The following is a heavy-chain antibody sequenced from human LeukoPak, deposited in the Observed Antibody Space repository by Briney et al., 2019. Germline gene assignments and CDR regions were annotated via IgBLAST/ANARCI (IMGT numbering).Heavy chain of an antibody. D-gene: IGHD1-1*01. CDR2: LWYDGANK. J-gene: IGHJ4*02. Sequence: GGSLRLSCAASGFTFSNYGMHWVRQAPGRGLEWVALLWYDGANKNYADSVKGRFTIFRDNSKNTVYLQMTSLRAEDTALCYCARDPSGSWNDVGTFDSWGQGTLVSVSS. CDR1: GFTFSNYG. CDR3: ARDPSGSWNDVGTFDS. V-gene: IGHV3-33*01.